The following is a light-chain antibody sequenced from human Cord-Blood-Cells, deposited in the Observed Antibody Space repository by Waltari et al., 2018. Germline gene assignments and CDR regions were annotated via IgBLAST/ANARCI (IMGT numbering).Light chain of an antibody. CDR1: ALTQKY. V-gene: IGLV3-16*01. CDR3: LSADSSGTFWV. J-gene: IGLJ3*02. Sequence: SYELTQPPSVSVSLGQMARITCYGEALTQKYAYWYQQKPGQVPVLVINKDSERPSGIPGRFSRSSSGTIVTLTISGVQAEDEADDYCLSADSSGTFWVFGGGTKLTVL. CDR2: KDS.